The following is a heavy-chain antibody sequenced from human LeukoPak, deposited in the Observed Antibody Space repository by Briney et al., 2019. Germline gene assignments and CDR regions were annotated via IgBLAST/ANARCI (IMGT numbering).Heavy chain of an antibody. D-gene: IGHD4-17*01. Sequence: KPSETLSLTCTVSGGPISSGDYYWSWIRQPPGKGLEWIGYIYYSGSTYYNPSLKSRVTISVDTSKNQFSLKLSSVTAADTAVYYCATDYGDFPGWFDPWGQGTLVTVSS. CDR3: ATDYGDFPGWFDP. V-gene: IGHV4-30-4*08. CDR2: IYYSGST. CDR1: GGPISSGDYY. J-gene: IGHJ5*02.